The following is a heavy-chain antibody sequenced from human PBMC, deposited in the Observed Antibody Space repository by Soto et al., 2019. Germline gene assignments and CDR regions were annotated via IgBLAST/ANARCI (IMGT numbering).Heavy chain of an antibody. J-gene: IGHJ4*02. CDR3: SRPDSNGDFDF. V-gene: IGHV5-10-1*01. CDR2: IDPSDSRT. D-gene: IGHD2-8*01. Sequence: GESLKISCEASGYMFPIYHISWVRQMPGKGLEWVGKIDPSDSRTMYRPSSRARITISVDKSINTAYLEWGRLKASDTAMYYCSRPDSNGDFDFWGQGAQLTVSS. CDR1: GYMFPIYH.